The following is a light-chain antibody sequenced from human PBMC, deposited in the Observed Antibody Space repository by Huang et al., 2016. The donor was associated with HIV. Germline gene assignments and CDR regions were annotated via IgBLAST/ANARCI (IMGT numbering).Light chain of an antibody. CDR2: GSS. Sequence: EIVMTQSPATLSVSPGQRVTLSCRANRSVSTNLAGYQQRHGQAPRPLIYGSSTRAPGIPARFSGSGSGTDFSLTISSLQSEDFALYYCHQYNNWLLSFGGGTRV. J-gene: IGKJ4*01. CDR1: RSVSTN. CDR3: HQYNNWLLS. V-gene: IGKV3-15*01.